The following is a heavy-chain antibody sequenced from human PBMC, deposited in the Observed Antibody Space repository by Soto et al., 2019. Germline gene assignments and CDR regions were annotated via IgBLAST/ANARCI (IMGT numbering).Heavy chain of an antibody. CDR3: ARGRDGSGYPFGLDCYRPNWFDS. V-gene: IGHV4-34*01. Sequence: SETLSLTCAVYGGSFSGYYWSWIRQPPGKGLEWIGEINHSGSTNYNPSLKSRVTISVDTSKNQFSLKLSSVTAADTAVYYCARGRDGSGYPFGLDCYRPNWFDSWGQGALVTVSS. J-gene: IGHJ5*01. CDR1: GGSFSGYY. D-gene: IGHD3-22*01. CDR2: INHSGST.